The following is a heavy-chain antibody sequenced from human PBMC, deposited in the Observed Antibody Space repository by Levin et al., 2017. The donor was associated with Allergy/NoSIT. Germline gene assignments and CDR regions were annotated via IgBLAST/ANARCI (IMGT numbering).Heavy chain of an antibody. D-gene: IGHD3-22*01. CDR2: IYHSGST. J-gene: IGHJ4*02. CDR3: ARDRYYYDSSGYHADYFDY. V-gene: IGHV4-4*02. Sequence: SETLSLTCAVSGGSISSSNWWSWVRQPPGKGPEWIGEIYHSGSTNYNPSLKSRVTISVDKSKNQFSLKLSSVTAADTAVYYCARDRYYYDSSGYHADYFDYWGQGTLVTVSS. CDR1: GGSISSSNW.